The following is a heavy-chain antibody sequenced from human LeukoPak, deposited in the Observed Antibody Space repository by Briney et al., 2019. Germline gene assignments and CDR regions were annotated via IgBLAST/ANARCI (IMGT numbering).Heavy chain of an antibody. CDR1: GYTFTSYG. J-gene: IGHJ4*02. CDR3: ARERAARFDY. CDR2: IIPIFGTA. Sequence: GASVKVSCKASGYTFTSYGISWVRQAPGQGLEWMGRIIPIFGTANYAQKFQGRVTITTDESTSTAYMELSSLRSEDTAVYYCARERAARFDYWGQGTLVTVSS. V-gene: IGHV1-69*05. D-gene: IGHD6-25*01.